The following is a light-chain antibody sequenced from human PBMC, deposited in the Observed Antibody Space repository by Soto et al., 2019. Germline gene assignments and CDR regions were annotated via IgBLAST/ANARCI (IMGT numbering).Light chain of an antibody. CDR3: QQYNNWPIT. CDR1: QSVTSN. J-gene: IGKJ5*01. CDR2: GAS. V-gene: IGKV3D-15*01. Sequence: EIVMTQSPATLSMSPWERATLSCRASQSVTSNLAWYQQKPGQAPRLLIYGASTRASDTPARFSGSGSVTEFALTISSLQSEDFAVYYCQQYNNWPITFGQGTRLEIK.